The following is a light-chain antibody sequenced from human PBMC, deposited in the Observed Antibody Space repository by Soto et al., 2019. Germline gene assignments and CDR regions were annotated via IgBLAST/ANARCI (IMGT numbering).Light chain of an antibody. Sequence: EVVLTQSPGTLSLSAGERATLSCRASQSVSSSYLAWYQQKPGQAPRLLIYGPSSRATDIPDRITGSGSGTDFTLTISRLEPEDFAVYYCQHYGSTPWTVGQGTKVEIK. CDR3: QHYGSTPWT. V-gene: IGKV3-20*01. J-gene: IGKJ1*01. CDR1: QSVSSSY. CDR2: GPS.